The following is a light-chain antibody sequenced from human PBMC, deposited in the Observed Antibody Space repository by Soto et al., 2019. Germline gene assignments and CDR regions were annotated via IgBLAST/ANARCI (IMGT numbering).Light chain of an antibody. V-gene: IGLV2-8*01. CDR3: SSYAGSNRFVV. J-gene: IGLJ2*01. CDR2: EVY. Sequence: QSVLTQPPSASGSPGQSVTISCTGSSSDVGRYNYVSWYRQHPGKAPKLLIYEVYKRASGVPDRFFGFKSGNTASLTVSGLQAEDEGDYYCSSYAGSNRFVVFGGGTKLTVL. CDR1: SSDVGRYNY.